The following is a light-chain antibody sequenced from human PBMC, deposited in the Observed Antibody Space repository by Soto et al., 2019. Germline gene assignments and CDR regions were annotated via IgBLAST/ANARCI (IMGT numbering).Light chain of an antibody. J-gene: IGKJ1*01. CDR1: QSISSW. V-gene: IGKV1-5*01. CDR3: QLYNIYSRT. CDR2: DAS. Sequence: DSQLTQSNYTLSPSVGDRVIITCRASQSISSWLAWYQQKPGKAPKLLIYDASSLESGVPSRFSGSGSGTEFTLTISSLQPDDFATYYCQLYNIYSRTFGERTKV.